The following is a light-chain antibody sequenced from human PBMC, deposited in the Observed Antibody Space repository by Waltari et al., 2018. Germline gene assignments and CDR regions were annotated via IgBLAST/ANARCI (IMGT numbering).Light chain of an antibody. Sequence: DIQLTQSPSSLSASVGDRVTITCRASQAISNALAWYQQRPGKAPILLVYAAANLASGVPPRFSGGGSGTDYTLTISSRQPEDFATYYCQQYRSPPRTFGHGTKVE. CDR1: QAISNA. CDR3: QQYRSPPRT. CDR2: AAA. V-gene: IGKV1-NL1*01. J-gene: IGKJ1*01.